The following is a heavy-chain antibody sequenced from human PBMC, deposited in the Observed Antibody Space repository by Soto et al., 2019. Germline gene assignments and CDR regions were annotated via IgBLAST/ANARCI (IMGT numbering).Heavy chain of an antibody. Sequence: EVQLLESGGGLVQPGGSLRLSCAASGFTFVNYAMNWVRQAPGKGLEWVATFSGSGTSTYYADSVKGRFTISRDNSRNTLYLHMNSLRAEDTAVYYCAKGTSNGGWFNPFDYWGQGTLVTVSS. CDR3: AKGTSNGGWFNPFDY. J-gene: IGHJ4*02. CDR1: GFTFVNYA. CDR2: FSGSGTST. D-gene: IGHD6-19*01. V-gene: IGHV3-23*01.